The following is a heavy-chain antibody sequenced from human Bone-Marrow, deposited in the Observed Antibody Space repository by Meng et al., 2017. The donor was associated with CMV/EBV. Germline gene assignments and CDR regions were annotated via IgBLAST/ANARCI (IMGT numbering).Heavy chain of an antibody. CDR3: ARQRIAARLFDY. J-gene: IGHJ4*02. V-gene: IGHV4-34*01. CDR1: GGSFSDYY. D-gene: IGHD6-13*01. CDR2: INHSGST. Sequence: TCAVYGGSFSDYYWSWIRQPPGKGLEWIGEINHSGSTRYTPSLKSRVTISVDTSKKQFSLKLNSVTATDTAVYSCARQRIAARLFDYWGRGTLVTVSS.